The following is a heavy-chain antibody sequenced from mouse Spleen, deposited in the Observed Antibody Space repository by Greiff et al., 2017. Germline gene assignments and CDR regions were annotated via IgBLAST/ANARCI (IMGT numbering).Heavy chain of an antibody. J-gene: IGHJ2*01. D-gene: IGHD2-2*01. CDR2: ISYSGST. CDR3: ASGYDADPFDY. CDR1: GYSITSDYA. V-gene: IGHV3-2*02. Sequence: ESGPGLVKPSQSLSLTCTVTGYSITSDYAWNWIRQFPGNKLEWMGYISYSGSTSYNPSLKSRISITRDTSKNQFFLQLNSVTTEDTATYYCASGYDADPFDYWGQGTTLTVSS.